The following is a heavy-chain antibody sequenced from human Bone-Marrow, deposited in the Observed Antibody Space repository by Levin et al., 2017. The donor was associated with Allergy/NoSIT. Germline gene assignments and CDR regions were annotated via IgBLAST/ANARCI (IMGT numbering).Heavy chain of an antibody. D-gene: IGHD2-2*02. CDR1: GGSISSGNYY. CDR3: ARVGHVRESSGTSWYSFSYYYMDV. V-gene: IGHV4-61*02. Sequence: PSETLSLTCTVSGGSISSGNYYWSWIRQPAGERLEWIGRIYTSGSTNYNPSLKSRVTISLDTSKNQFSLKLTSLTAPGTAVYYCARVGHVRESSGTSWYSFSYYYMDVWGKGTTVTVSS. CDR2: IYTSGST. J-gene: IGHJ6*03.